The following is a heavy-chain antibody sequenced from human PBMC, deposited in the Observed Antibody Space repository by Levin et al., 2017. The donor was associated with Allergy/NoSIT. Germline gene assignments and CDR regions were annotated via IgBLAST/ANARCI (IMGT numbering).Heavy chain of an antibody. Sequence: PSETLSLSCGVFGGSLSGYFWTWIRQTPGKGLEWMGEINHSGRTNYIPSLKSRLTISVDTSNNQFSLKLSSVTAADTAVYYCARDAYGKFDYWGQGALVTVSS. D-gene: IGHD4-17*01. J-gene: IGHJ4*02. V-gene: IGHV4-34*01. CDR3: ARDAYGKFDY. CDR1: GGSLSGYF. CDR2: INHSGRT.